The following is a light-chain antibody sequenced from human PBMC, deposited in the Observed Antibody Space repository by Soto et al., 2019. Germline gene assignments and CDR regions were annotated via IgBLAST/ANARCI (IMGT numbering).Light chain of an antibody. V-gene: IGKV1-39*01. J-gene: IGKJ1*01. CDR1: QGISTY. CDR2: AAS. Sequence: DIQMTQSPSSLSASVGDRVTITCRASQGISTYLNWYQQKPGKAPKLLIYAASSLQSGVPSRFSGSGSGTDFTLTISSLQSEDFAVYCCQQYYDWPWTFGQGTKVDIK. CDR3: QQYYDWPWT.